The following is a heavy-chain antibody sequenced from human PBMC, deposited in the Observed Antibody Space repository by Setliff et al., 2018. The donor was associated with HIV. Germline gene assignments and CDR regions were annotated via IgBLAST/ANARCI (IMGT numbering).Heavy chain of an antibody. D-gene: IGHD2-15*01. J-gene: IGHJ6*03. CDR3: ARGCSGGSCSPTYYYFFMDV. CDR1: GFTFSSYA. Sequence: PGGSLRLSCAASGFTFSSYAMDWVRQAPGKGLEWVAVISNDGGKEYYADSVKGRFTISRDNSKDTLYLQMYSLGPEDTAVYYCARGCSGGSCSPTYYYFFMDVWGKGTTVTVSS. V-gene: IGHV3-30*04. CDR2: ISNDGGKE.